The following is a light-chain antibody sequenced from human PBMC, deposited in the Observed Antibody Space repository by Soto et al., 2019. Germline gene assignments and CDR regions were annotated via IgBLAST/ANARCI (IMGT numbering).Light chain of an antibody. V-gene: IGKV1-39*01. CDR1: RGVSRN. J-gene: IGKJ2*01. CDR3: QQTYSSPFT. Sequence: DLQMTQSPSTLSASVGDRVTITCRASRGVSRNLNWYQQKPGKAPKLLIYSASSLQSGVPSRFSGSGSGTDFTLIISSLQREDFATYYCQQTYSSPFTFGPGTKLEIK. CDR2: SAS.